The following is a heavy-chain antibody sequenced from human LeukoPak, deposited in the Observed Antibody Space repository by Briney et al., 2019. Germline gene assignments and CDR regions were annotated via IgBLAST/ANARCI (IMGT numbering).Heavy chain of an antibody. CDR3: ATWFSSGWYNWFDP. Sequence: GGSLRLSCAASGFTFSSYEMNWVRQAPGKGLEWVSYISSSGSTIYYADSVKGRFTISRDNAKNSLYLQMNSLRAEDTAVYYCATWFSSGWYNWFDPWGQGTLVTVSS. D-gene: IGHD6-19*01. CDR2: ISSSGSTI. J-gene: IGHJ5*02. CDR1: GFTFSSYE. V-gene: IGHV3-48*03.